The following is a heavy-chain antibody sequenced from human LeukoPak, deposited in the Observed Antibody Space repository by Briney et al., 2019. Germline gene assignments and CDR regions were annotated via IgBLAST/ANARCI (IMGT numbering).Heavy chain of an antibody. CDR3: ASGRLVGAPDY. D-gene: IGHD1-26*01. J-gene: IGHJ4*02. Sequence: PGGSLRLSCAASGFTFSSYWMHWVRQPPGKGLVWVSRITSDGSGIGYADSVKGRFSTSRDNAKNTLYLQMSSLRAEDTAVYYCASGRLVGAPDYWGQGTLVTVSS. CDR1: GFTFSSYW. CDR2: ITSDGSGI. V-gene: IGHV3-74*01.